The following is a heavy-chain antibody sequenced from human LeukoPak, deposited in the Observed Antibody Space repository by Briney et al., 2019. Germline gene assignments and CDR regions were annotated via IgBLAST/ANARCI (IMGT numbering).Heavy chain of an antibody. V-gene: IGHV1-46*01. D-gene: IGHD3-22*01. CDR1: GYNFTRNY. CDR3: ARTGGSGYYDTRLDY. Sequence: ASVKVSCKASGYNFTRNYMHWVRQAPGQGLEWMGIINPNGGSTTYAQKFQGRVTMTRDTSTSTVYLDLTSLRSEDTAVYYCARTGGSGYYDTRLDYWGQGTLVTVSS. CDR2: INPNGGST. J-gene: IGHJ4*02.